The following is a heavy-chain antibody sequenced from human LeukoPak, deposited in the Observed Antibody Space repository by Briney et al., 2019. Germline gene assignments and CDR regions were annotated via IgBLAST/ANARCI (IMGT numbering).Heavy chain of an antibody. CDR1: GGSLSSYY. D-gene: IGHD3-22*01. Sequence: PSETLSPTCTVSGGSLSSYYWSWIRQPPGKGLEWIGDIYYSGSTNYNPSLKSRVTISVDTSKNQFSLKLSSVTAADTAVYYCARASWDYYDSSGYNFDYWGQGTLVTVSS. CDR3: ARASWDYYDSSGYNFDY. CDR2: IYYSGST. J-gene: IGHJ4*02. V-gene: IGHV4-59*01.